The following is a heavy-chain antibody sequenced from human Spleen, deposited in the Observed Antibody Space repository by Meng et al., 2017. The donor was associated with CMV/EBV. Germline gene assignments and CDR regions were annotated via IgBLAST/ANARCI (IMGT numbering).Heavy chain of an antibody. D-gene: IGHD5-24*01. J-gene: IGHJ4*02. CDR3: ARLDRWLQFAGLDYFDY. CDR1: GGSISSSSYY. Sequence: GSLRLSCTVSGGSISSSSYYWGWIRQPPGKGLEWIGSIYYSGSTYYNPSLKSRVTISVDTSKNQFSLKLSSVTAADTAVYYCARLDRWLQFAGLDYFDYWGQGTLVTVSS. V-gene: IGHV4-39*01. CDR2: IYYSGST.